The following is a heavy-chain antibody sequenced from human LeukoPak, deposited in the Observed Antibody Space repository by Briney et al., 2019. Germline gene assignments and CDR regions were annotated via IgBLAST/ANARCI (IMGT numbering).Heavy chain of an antibody. V-gene: IGHV1-46*01. J-gene: IGHJ3*02. D-gene: IGHD3-3*01. Sequence: ASVKVSCKASGYTFTRYDMHWVRQAPGQGLEWIGIINPSGGSTTYAQKFQGRVTMTRDMSASTVYMELSSLRSEDTAVYYCARGRGFSPRDGFDIWGQGTLVTVSS. CDR2: INPSGGST. CDR1: GYTFTRYD. CDR3: ARGRGFSPRDGFDI.